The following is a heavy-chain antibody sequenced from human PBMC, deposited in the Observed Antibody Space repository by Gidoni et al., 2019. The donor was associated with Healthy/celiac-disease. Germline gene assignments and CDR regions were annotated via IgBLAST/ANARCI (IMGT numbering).Heavy chain of an antibody. V-gene: IGHV3-53*01. J-gene: IGHJ3*02. CDR2: IYSGGST. CDR3: ARVIALGYCSGGSCYRAFDI. CDR1: GFTVSSNY. Sequence: EVQLVESGGGLIQPGGSLRLSCAASGFTVSSNYMSWVRQAPGKGLEWVSVIYSGGSTYYADSVKGRFTISRDNSKNTLYLQMNSLRAEDTAVYYCARVIALGYCSGGSCYRAFDIWGQGTMVTVSS. D-gene: IGHD2-15*01.